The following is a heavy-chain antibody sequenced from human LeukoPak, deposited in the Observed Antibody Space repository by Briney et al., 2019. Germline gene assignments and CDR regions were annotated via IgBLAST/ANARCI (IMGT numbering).Heavy chain of an antibody. V-gene: IGHV3-74*01. Sequence: GGSLILSCAASGFTFSSYWMHWVRQAPGQGLVWVSLINTDGSSATYADSVKGRFTISRDNARNTLYLQMNSLRAEDTAVYYCTRQMPAIRYFDLWGQGTLVTVSS. CDR2: INTDGSSA. J-gene: IGHJ4*02. CDR3: TRQMPAIRYFDL. D-gene: IGHD5-24*01. CDR1: GFTFSSYW.